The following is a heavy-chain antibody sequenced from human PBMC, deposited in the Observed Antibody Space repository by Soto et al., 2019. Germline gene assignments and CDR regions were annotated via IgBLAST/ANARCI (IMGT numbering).Heavy chain of an antibody. CDR2: IFHSGTT. Sequence: TMGVTWPVSDASIRISYWSWIRQPPGKRPEWIGYIFHSGTTNYTPSLKSRVTISVDTSKNQFSLNLSSLTTADTAVYFCARGGNRYSSTSSGVGGFDYWGQGTLVTVSS. J-gene: IGHJ4*02. D-gene: IGHD6-6*01. V-gene: IGHV4-59*01. CDR1: DASIRISY. CDR3: ARGGNRYSSTSSGVGGFDY.